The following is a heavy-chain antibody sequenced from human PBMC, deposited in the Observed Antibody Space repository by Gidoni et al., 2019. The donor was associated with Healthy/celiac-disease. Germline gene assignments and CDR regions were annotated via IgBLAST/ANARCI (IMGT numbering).Heavy chain of an antibody. CDR1: GFTVSSYW. CDR3: AENSWGGGFDY. CDR2: IKQDGSEK. Sequence: EVQLVESGGGLVQPGGSLSLSCAASGFTVSSYWIGWVRQAPGKGGGWVANIKQDGSEKSLLVFGKAPFPISKNKRKDPLYWKMKGLGAGDRGFYFFAENSWGGGFDYWGQGTLVTVSS. D-gene: IGHD3-16*01. V-gene: IGHV3-7*01. J-gene: IGHJ4*02.